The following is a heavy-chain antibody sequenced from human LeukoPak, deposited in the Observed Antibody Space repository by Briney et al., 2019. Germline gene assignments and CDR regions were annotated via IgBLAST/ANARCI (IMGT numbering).Heavy chain of an antibody. Sequence: GGSLRLSCAASGFTFSSYWMHWVRQVPGKGLVWVARINEHGSITDYADSVKDRFTVSRDNAWNTLYLQMNSPRAEDTAVYYCARDVAGSGSLWGQGALITVSS. CDR2: INEHGSIT. J-gene: IGHJ4*02. CDR1: GFTFSSYW. CDR3: ARDVAGSGSL. V-gene: IGHV3-74*01. D-gene: IGHD3-10*01.